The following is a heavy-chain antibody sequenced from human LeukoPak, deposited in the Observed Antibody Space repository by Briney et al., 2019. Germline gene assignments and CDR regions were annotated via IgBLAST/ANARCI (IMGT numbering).Heavy chain of an antibody. CDR3: AKDRAGVVVPAARDLDY. CDR2: ISYDGSNK. CDR1: GFTFSSYG. V-gene: IGHV3-30*18. J-gene: IGHJ4*02. D-gene: IGHD2-2*01. Sequence: PGGSLRLSCAASGFTFSSYGMHWVRQAPGKGLEWVAVISYDGSNKYYADSVKGRFTISRDNSKNTLYLQMNSLRAEDTAVYYCAKDRAGVVVPAARDLDYWGQGTLVTVSS.